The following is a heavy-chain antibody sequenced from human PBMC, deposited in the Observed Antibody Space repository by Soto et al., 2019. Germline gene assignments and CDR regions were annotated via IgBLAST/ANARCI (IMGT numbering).Heavy chain of an antibody. Sequence: VQLLESGGGLVQPGGSLRLSCAASGFTFSRYGMTWVRQAPGKGLEWVSFSSATGAGTYYADSGKGRFTISRDNSKNTLYLQMTSLGADDTAVYYCAKDRRAGANYGFYYDFWGQGALVIVSS. CDR3: AKDRRAGANYGFYYDF. D-gene: IGHD3-10*01. CDR1: GFTFSRYG. V-gene: IGHV3-23*01. J-gene: IGHJ4*02. CDR2: SSATGAGT.